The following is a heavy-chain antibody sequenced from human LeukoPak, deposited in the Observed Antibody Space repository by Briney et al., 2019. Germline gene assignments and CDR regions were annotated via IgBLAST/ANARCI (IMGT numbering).Heavy chain of an antibody. CDR1: GFTFGDYA. CDR3: AKDVGGRWPLYYFDY. D-gene: IGHD2-21*02. V-gene: IGHV3-9*01. J-gene: IGHJ4*02. Sequence: GGSLRLSCTASGFTFGDYAMHWVRQAPGKGLEWVSGISWNSGSIGYADSVKGRFTISRDNAKNSLYLQMNSVRAEDTALYYCAKDVGGRWPLYYFDYWGQGTLVTVSS. CDR2: ISWNSGSI.